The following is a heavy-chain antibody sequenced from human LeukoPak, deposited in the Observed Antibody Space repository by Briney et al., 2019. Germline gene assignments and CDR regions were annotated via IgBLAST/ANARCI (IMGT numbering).Heavy chain of an antibody. Sequence: GRSLRLSCAASGFTFSSYGMHWVRQAPGKGLEWVAVISYDGSNKYYEDSVKGRFTISRDNSKNTLYLQMNSLRAEDTAVYYCATDWSLVDYWGQGTLVTVSS. D-gene: IGHD1-1*01. CDR1: GFTFSSYG. V-gene: IGHV3-30*03. J-gene: IGHJ4*02. CDR3: ATDWSLVDY. CDR2: ISYDGSNK.